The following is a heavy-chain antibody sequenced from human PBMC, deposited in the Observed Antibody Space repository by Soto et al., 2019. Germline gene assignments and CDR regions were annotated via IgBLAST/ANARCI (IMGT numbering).Heavy chain of an antibody. J-gene: IGHJ3*02. Sequence: EVQLVESGGDLVRPGGSLRLSCAASGFTFSGHWMHWVRQVPGKGLEWVSRVNTDGGTSAYADSVKGRFTISRENAKNTLNLQMSGLRAEDAAVYYCAREAGYGSRTSSYLRAFDTWGQGTTVSVSS. V-gene: IGHV3-74*03. CDR3: AREAGYGSRTSSYLRAFDT. CDR2: VNTDGGTS. D-gene: IGHD2-2*03. CDR1: GFTFSGHW.